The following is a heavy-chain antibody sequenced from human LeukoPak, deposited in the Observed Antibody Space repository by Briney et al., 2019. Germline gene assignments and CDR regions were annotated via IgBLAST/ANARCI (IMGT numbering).Heavy chain of an antibody. D-gene: IGHD6-6*01. V-gene: IGHV3-11*01. Sequence: GGSLRLSCAASGFTFSDYYMSWIRQAPGKGLEWVSYISSSGSTIYYADSVKGRFTISRDNAKNSLYLQMNSLRAEDTAVYYCASHSSSFNFDYWGQGTPVTVSS. CDR3: ASHSSSFNFDY. CDR1: GFTFSDYY. CDR2: ISSSGSTI. J-gene: IGHJ4*02.